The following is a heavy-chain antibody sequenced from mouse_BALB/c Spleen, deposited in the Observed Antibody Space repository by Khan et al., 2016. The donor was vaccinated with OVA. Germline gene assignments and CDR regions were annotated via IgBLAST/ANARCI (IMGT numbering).Heavy chain of an antibody. J-gene: IGHJ2*01. CDR1: GYIFTNYV. D-gene: IGHD4-1*02. CDR2: INPYNGGT. CDR3: ARGNWQSYYFDY. V-gene: IGHV1S136*01. Sequence: EVQLVESGPELGKPGASVKMSCKPSGYIFTNYVLHWVKQKPGQGLEWIGYINPYNGGTKYNEKFKGKATLASDKSSITAYLELSSLTSEDSAVYYGARGNWQSYYFDYWGQGTTLTLSS.